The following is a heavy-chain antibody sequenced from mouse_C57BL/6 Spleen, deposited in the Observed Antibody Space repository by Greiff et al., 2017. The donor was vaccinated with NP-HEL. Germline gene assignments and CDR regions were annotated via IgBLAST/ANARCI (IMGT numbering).Heavy chain of an antibody. CDR1: GYSFTGYF. D-gene: IGHD2-2*01. V-gene: IGHV1-20*01. J-gene: IGHJ2*01. CDR2: INPYNGDT. Sequence: VHVKQSGPELVKPGDSVKISCKASGYSFTGYFMNWVMQSHGKSLEWIGRINPYNGDTFYNQKFKGKATLTVDKSSSTAHMELRSLTSEDSAVYYCARWGLPHYFGYWGQGTTLTVSS. CDR3: ARWGLPHYFGY.